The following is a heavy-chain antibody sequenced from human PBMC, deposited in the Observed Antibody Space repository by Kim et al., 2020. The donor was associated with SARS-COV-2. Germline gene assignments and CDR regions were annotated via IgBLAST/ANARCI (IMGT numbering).Heavy chain of an antibody. Sequence: SETLSLTCTVSGGSISSYYWSWIRQPPGKGLEWIGYIYYSGSTNYNPSLKSRVTISVDTSKNQFSLKLSSVTAADTAVYYCARVGGSYPNGDDAFDIWGQGTMVTVSS. CDR3: ARVGGSYPNGDDAFDI. CDR1: GGSISSYY. CDR2: IYYSGST. V-gene: IGHV4-59*01. D-gene: IGHD1-26*01. J-gene: IGHJ3*02.